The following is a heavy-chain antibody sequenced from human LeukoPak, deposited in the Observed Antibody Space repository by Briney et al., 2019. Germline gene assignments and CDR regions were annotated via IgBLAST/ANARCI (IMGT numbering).Heavy chain of an antibody. J-gene: IGHJ3*02. CDR2: IYHSGST. CDR1: GYSINSGYY. V-gene: IGHV4-38-2*02. D-gene: IGHD3-16*02. CDR3: ARGSTGSGWGSYRPRAFDI. Sequence: SETLSLTCTVSGYSINSGYYWGWIRQPPGKGLEWIGSIYHSGSTYYNPSLKSRVTISVDTSKNQFSLKLSSVTAADTAVYYCARGSTGSGWGSYRPRAFDIWGQGTMVTVSS.